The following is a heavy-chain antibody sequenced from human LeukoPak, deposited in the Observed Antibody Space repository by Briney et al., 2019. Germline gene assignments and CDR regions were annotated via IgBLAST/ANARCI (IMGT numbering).Heavy chain of an antibody. J-gene: IGHJ3*02. CDR3: ARAGYCSSTSCTHDAFDI. V-gene: IGHV3-7*01. CDR2: IKEDGTDK. D-gene: IGHD2-2*03. Sequence: GGSLRLSCAASGFTFSNYWMRWVRQAPGKGLEWVANIKEDGTDKNYMDSVKGRFTISRDNAKNSLFLQMNSLRAEDTAVYYCARAGYCSSTSCTHDAFDIWGQGTMVTVSS. CDR1: GFTFSNYW.